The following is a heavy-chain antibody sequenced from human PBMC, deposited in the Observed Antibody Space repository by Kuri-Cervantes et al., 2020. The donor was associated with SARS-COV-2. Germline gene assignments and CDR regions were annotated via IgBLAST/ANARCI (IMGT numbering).Heavy chain of an antibody. Sequence: GSLRLSCTVFGGSFSDNHWSWIRQAPGKGLEWVAEITQSGSTNYNPSLKSRVTISVDKSKNQFSLKLSSVTAADTAVYYCAREGIAVAGHYYGMDVWGQGTTVTVSS. D-gene: IGHD6-19*01. V-gene: IGHV4-34*01. CDR2: ITQSGST. J-gene: IGHJ6*02. CDR1: GGSFSDNH. CDR3: AREGIAVAGHYYGMDV.